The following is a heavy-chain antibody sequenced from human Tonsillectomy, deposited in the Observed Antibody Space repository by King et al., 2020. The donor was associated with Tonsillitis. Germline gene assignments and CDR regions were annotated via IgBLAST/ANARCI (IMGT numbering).Heavy chain of an antibody. J-gene: IGHJ4*02. Sequence: VQLVESGGGLVQPGGSLRLSCAASGFTFSSYSMNWVRQAPGKGLEWVSYISSSSSTRFYADSVKGRFTISRDNAKNSLDLQMNSLRYEDTAVYYCARMEYCSGGSCYPGYFDYWGQGTLVTVSS. V-gene: IGHV3-48*02. CDR1: GFTFSSYS. CDR3: ARMEYCSGGSCYPGYFDY. CDR2: ISSSSSTR. D-gene: IGHD2-15*01.